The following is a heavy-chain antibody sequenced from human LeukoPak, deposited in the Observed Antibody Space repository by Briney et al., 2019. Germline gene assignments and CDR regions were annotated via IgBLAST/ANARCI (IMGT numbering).Heavy chain of an antibody. J-gene: IGHJ3*02. Sequence: GESLKISCKGSGYSFTSYWIGWVRQMPGKGLEGMGIIYPGDSDTRYSPSFQGQVTISADKSISTAYLQWSSLKASDTAMYSCARQQRGEWGAFAIWGQGTMVTVSS. V-gene: IGHV5-51*01. CDR2: IYPGDSDT. D-gene: IGHD2-8*01. CDR1: GYSFTSYW. CDR3: ARQQRGEWGAFAI.